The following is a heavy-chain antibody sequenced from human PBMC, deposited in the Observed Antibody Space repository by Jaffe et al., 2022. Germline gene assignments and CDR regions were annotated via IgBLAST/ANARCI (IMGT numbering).Heavy chain of an antibody. D-gene: IGHD3-10*01. Sequence: QVQLVQSGAEVKKPGASVKVSCKASGYTFTGYYMHWVRQAPGQGLEWMGRINPNSGGTNYAQKFQGRVTMTRDTSISTAYMELSRLRSDDTAVYYCARNGRRVFYGSGTCDAFDIWGQGTMVTVSS. CDR2: INPNSGGT. J-gene: IGHJ3*02. CDR3: ARNGRRVFYGSGTCDAFDI. CDR1: GYTFTGYY. V-gene: IGHV1-2*06.